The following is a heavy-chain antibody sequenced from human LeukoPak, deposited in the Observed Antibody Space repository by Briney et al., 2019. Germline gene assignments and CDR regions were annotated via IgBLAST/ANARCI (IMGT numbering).Heavy chain of an antibody. CDR3: ASQAGSGYYYVTSPFDY. J-gene: IGHJ4*02. CDR2: IIPIFGTA. Sequence: GASVKVSCKASGGTFSSYAISWVRQAPGQGLEWMGGIIPIFGTANYAQKFQGRVTITADKSTSTAYMELSSLRSEDTAVYYCASQAGSGYYYVTSPFDYWGQGTLVTVSS. D-gene: IGHD3-22*01. CDR1: GGTFSSYA. V-gene: IGHV1-69*06.